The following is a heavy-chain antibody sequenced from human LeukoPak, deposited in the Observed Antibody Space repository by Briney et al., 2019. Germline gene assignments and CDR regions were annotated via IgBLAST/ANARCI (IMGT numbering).Heavy chain of an antibody. Sequence: SETLSLTCAVYGGSFSGYYWSWIRQPPGKGLEWIGEINHSGSTNYNPSLKSRVTISVDTSKNQLSLKLSSVTAADTAVYYCAREMGSGSEFDYWGQGTLVTVSS. J-gene: IGHJ4*02. D-gene: IGHD6-19*01. CDR2: INHSGST. CDR3: AREMGSGSEFDY. CDR1: GGSFSGYY. V-gene: IGHV4-34*01.